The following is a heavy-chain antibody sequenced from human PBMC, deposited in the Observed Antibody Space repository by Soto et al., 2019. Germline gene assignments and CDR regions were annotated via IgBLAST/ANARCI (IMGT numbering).Heavy chain of an antibody. CDR1: GYTFSNYG. CDR2: ISAYNGHT. V-gene: IGHV1-18*01. J-gene: IGHJ4*02. CDR3: VRGDGGYLHN. D-gene: IGHD3-16*01. Sequence: QVQLVQSGIEVKKPGASVKVSCNTMGYTFSNYGLSWVRQAPGEGLEWLGWISAYNGHTKYAQKVQDRVTLTTDTSASTAYLELRSLSSDDTAVYYCVRGDGGYLHNGGKGPLVLVSS.